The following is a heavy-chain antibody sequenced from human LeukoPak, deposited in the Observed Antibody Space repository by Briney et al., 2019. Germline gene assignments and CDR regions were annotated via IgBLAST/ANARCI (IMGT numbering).Heavy chain of an antibody. J-gene: IGHJ4*02. V-gene: IGHV3-66*02. CDR3: AKDRSSSWTPERFDY. CDR2: IYSGGST. D-gene: IGHD6-13*01. Sequence: GGSLRLSCAASGFTVSSNYMSWVRQAPGKGLEWVSVIYSGGSTYYADSVKGRFTISRDNSKNTLYLQMNSLRAEDTAVYYCAKDRSSSWTPERFDYWGQGTLVTVSS. CDR1: GFTVSSNY.